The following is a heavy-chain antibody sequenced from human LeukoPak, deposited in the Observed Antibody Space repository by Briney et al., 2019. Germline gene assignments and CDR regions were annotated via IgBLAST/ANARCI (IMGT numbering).Heavy chain of an antibody. J-gene: IGHJ5*02. CDR1: GYTFTGYY. D-gene: IGHD6-13*01. CDR3: ARGSPLAATGSGLTS. CDR2: INPNSGDT. V-gene: IGHV1-2*02. Sequence: GASVKVSCKASGYTFTGYYIHWVRQAPGQRLEWMGWINPNSGDTDYAQRFRGRVTMTRDTFISTAFMELRRLMSDDTAIYYCARGSPLAATGSGLTSWGQGTLVTVSS.